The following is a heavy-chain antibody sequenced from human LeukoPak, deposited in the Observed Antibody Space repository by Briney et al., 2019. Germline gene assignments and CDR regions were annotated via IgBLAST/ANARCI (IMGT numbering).Heavy chain of an antibody. J-gene: IGHJ6*03. D-gene: IGHD3-10*01. CDR2: ISAYNGNT. Sequence: ASVKVSCKASGYTFTSYGISWVRQAPGQGLEWMGWISAYNGNTNYAQKLQGRVTMTTDTSTSTAYMELRSLRSDDTAVYYCARDPVVWFGGGYYYYMDVWGKGTTVTVSS. CDR1: GYTFTSYG. V-gene: IGHV1-18*01. CDR3: ARDPVVWFGGGYYYYMDV.